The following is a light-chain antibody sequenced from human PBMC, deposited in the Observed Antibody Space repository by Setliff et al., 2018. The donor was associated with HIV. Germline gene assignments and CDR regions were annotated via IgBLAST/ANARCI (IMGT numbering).Light chain of an antibody. J-gene: IGLJ1*01. CDR1: SSDVGGYNY. CDR2: DVS. Sequence: SVLTQPRSVSGSPGQSVTISCTGTSSDVGGYNYVSWYQQHPGKAPKLMIYDVSKRPSGVPDRFSGSKSGNTASLTISGLQAEDEADYYCCSYAGSYTFYVFGAGTK. V-gene: IGLV2-11*01. CDR3: CSYAGSYTFYV.